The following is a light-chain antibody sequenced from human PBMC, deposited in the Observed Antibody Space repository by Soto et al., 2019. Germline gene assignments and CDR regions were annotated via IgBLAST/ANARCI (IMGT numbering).Light chain of an antibody. V-gene: IGKV3-11*01. CDR2: DAS. CDR1: QSISSY. J-gene: IGKJ5*01. CDR3: KHRSNWPPIT. Sequence: EIVLTQSPATLSLSPGERATLSCRASQSISSYLAWYQQKPGQAPRLLIYDASNRATGIPTRFSGSGSGTDFTLTISCLEPEDCAVYSCKHRSNWPPITFGQGTRLEIK.